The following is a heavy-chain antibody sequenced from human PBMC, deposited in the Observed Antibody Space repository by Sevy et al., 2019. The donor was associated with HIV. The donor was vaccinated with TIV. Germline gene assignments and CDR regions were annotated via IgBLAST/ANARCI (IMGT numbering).Heavy chain of an antibody. CDR3: AREGSSGWLGY. CDR1: GFSFSYYS. V-gene: IGHV3-21*01. Sequence: GGSLRLSCAGSGFSFSYYSMNWVRQVPGKGLEWVSSISSSSSYIYYADSVKGRFTISRDKAKKSLYLQMNSLRAEDMAVYFCAREGSSGWLGYLGQGTLVTVSS. CDR2: ISSSSSYI. J-gene: IGHJ4*02. D-gene: IGHD6-19*01.